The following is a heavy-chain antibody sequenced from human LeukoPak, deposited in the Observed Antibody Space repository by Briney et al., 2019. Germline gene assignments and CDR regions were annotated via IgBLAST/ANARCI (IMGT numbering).Heavy chain of an antibody. J-gene: IGHJ3*02. CDR2: INHSGST. CDR1: GGSFSDYY. D-gene: IGHD1-1*01. Sequence: SETLSLTCAVYGGSFSDYYWSWIRQPPGKGLEWIGEINHSGSTNYNPSLKSRVTISVDTSKNQFSLKLSSVTAADTAVYYCARQNMRWGYTTGPFDIWGQGTMVTVSS. CDR3: ARQNMRWGYTTGPFDI. V-gene: IGHV4-34*01.